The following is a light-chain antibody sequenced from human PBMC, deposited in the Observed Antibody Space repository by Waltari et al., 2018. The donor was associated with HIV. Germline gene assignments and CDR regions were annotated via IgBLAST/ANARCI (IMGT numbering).Light chain of an antibody. CDR3: QHYGGSPPRLT. CDR2: GVS. V-gene: IGKV3-20*01. CDR1: QSVSSSY. J-gene: IGKJ4*01. Sequence: EIVLTQSPGTLSLSPGDRATLSCRASQSVSSSYLAWYQQKPGQAPRLLIHGVSRRATGIPDRFSGSGSGTDFTLAISRLEPEDFAVYYCQHYGGSPPRLTFGGGTKVEIK.